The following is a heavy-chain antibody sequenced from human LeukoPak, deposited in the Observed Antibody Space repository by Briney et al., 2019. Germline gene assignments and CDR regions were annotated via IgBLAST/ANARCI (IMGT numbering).Heavy chain of an antibody. V-gene: IGHV3-33*01. Sequence: GRSLRLSCAASGFTFSSYGMHWVRQAPGKGLEWVAVIWYDGGNKYYADSVKGRFTISRDNSKNTLYLQMNSLRAEDTAVYYCAREPCSGGSCYANWFDPWGQGTLVTVSS. J-gene: IGHJ5*02. D-gene: IGHD2-15*01. CDR2: IWYDGGNK. CDR1: GFTFSSYG. CDR3: AREPCSGGSCYANWFDP.